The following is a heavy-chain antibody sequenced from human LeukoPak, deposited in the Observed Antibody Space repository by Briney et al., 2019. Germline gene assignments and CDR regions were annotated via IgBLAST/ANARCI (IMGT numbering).Heavy chain of an antibody. CDR2: MNPKSGNT. V-gene: IGHV1-8*01. CDR1: GYTFSSHD. CDR3: ARGGDTCSDTGCFKNWFDP. D-gene: IGHD2-2*01. Sequence: ASVKVSFRASGYTFSSHDINWVRQAPGQGLEWMGWMNPKSGNTGSAQRFQGRVTMTRDTSTGTAYMELTSLTSEDTAIYYCARGGDTCSDTGCFKNWFDPWGQGTLVTVSS. J-gene: IGHJ5*02.